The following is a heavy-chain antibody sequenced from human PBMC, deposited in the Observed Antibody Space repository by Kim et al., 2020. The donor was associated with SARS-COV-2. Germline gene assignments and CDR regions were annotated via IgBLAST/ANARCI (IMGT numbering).Heavy chain of an antibody. CDR3: AKDFAEIGTLRGANGPDY. D-gene: IGHD3-10*01. CDR1: GFTFSSYG. J-gene: IGHJ4*02. Sequence: GGSLRLSCAASGFTFSSYGMHWVRQAPGKGLEWVAVISYDGSNKYYADSVKGRFTISRDNSKNTLYLQMNSLRAEDTAVYYCAKDFAEIGTLRGANGPDYWGQGTLVTVSS. CDR2: ISYDGSNK. V-gene: IGHV3-30*18.